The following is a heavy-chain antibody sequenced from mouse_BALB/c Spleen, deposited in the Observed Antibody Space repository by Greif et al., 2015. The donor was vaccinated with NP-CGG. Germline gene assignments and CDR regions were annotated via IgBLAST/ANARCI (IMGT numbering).Heavy chain of an antibody. D-gene: IGHD1-1*01. CDR1: GFTFSSYG. Sequence: EVQVVESGGDLVKPGGSLKLSCAASGFTFSSYGMSWVRQTPDKRLEWVATISSGGSYTYYPDSVKGRFTISRDNAKNTLYLQMSSLKSEDTAMYHCARHGDFTTVPFDYWGQGTTLTVSS. V-gene: IGHV5-6*01. CDR3: ARHGDFTTVPFDY. J-gene: IGHJ2*01. CDR2: ISSGGSYT.